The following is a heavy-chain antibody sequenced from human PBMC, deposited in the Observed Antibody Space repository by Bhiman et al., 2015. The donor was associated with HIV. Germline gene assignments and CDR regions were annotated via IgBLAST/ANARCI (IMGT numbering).Heavy chain of an antibody. CDR3: ARNRGRGEDCRHGTCSGVFDV. CDR1: GFNFNDFF. D-gene: IGHD3-10*01. Sequence: QPQLEESGGGLVKPGGSLRLSCAASGFNFNDFFMSWIRQAPGKGLEWVSYITTTNGATYNADSVEGRFTIYMDTAKKSVFLQMNSLRAEDTAVYYCARNRGRGEDCRHGTCSGVFDVWGQGTMVTVSS. V-gene: IGHV3-11*04. J-gene: IGHJ3*01. CDR2: ITTTNGAT.